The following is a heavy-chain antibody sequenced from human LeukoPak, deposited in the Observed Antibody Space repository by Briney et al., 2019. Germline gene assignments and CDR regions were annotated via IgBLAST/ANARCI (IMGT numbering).Heavy chain of an antibody. Sequence: GGSLRLSCAASGFTFSSYSMNWVRQAPGKGLEWVSSISSSGSYIYYADSVKGRFTISRDNAKNSLYLQMNSLRAEDTAVYYCARDQLSRGGNSDAFDIWGQGTMVTVSS. CDR2: ISSSGSYI. V-gene: IGHV3-21*01. CDR1: GFTFSSYS. D-gene: IGHD1-14*01. J-gene: IGHJ3*02. CDR3: ARDQLSRGGNSDAFDI.